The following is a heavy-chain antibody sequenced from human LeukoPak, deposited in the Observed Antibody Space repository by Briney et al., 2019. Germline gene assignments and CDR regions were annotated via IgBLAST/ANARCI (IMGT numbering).Heavy chain of an antibody. V-gene: IGHV4-30-2*05. CDR2: IYHSGST. CDR1: GGSISSGGYS. J-gene: IGHJ5*02. Sequence: PSQTLSLTCAVSGGSISSGGYSWSWLRQPPGKGLEWIGYIYHSGSTYYNPSLKSRVTISVDTSKNQFSLKLSSVTAADTAVYYCAREGVGYRKAFDPWGQGTLVTVSS. CDR3: AREGVGYRKAFDP. D-gene: IGHD5-18*01.